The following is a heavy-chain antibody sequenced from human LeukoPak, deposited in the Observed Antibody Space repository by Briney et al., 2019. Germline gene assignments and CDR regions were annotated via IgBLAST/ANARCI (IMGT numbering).Heavy chain of an antibody. CDR1: GHSISSRYY. Sequence: SETLFLTCTVSGHSISSRYYWGWIRQPPGKGLEWIGSIYHSGSTYYNPSLKSRVAISLDTSKNQFSLKMTSVTAADTAVYYCARVGTSLNWFDPWGQGTLVTVSS. CDR2: IYHSGST. V-gene: IGHV4-38-2*02. D-gene: IGHD2-2*01. J-gene: IGHJ5*02. CDR3: ARVGTSLNWFDP.